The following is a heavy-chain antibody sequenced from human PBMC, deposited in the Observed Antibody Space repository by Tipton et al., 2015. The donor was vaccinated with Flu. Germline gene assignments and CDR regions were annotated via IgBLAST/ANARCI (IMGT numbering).Heavy chain of an antibody. D-gene: IGHD3-10*01. Sequence: TLSLTCTVSGGSISAYSWSWIRQLPGNALEWIGYIFYSGSTDYNPSLKSRVTILVDTSTNQFSLKLSSLTAADSAVYFCARLAYGSGTYFFDYWGQGTLV. CDR3: ARLAYGSGTYFFDY. CDR1: GGSISAYS. V-gene: IGHV4-59*08. CDR2: IFYSGST. J-gene: IGHJ4*02.